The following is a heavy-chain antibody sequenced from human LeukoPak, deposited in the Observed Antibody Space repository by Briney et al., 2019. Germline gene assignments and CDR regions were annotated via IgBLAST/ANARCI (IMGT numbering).Heavy chain of an antibody. CDR2: INHSGST. J-gene: IGHJ4*02. V-gene: IGHV4-34*01. CDR3: ARGPAGFDY. CDR1: GGSFSGYY. D-gene: IGHD2-2*01. Sequence: KPSETLSLTCAVYGGSFSGYYWSWIRQPPGEGLEWIGEINHSGSTNYNPSLKSRVTISVDTSKNQFSLKLSSVTAADTAVYYCARGPAGFDYWGQGTLVTVSS.